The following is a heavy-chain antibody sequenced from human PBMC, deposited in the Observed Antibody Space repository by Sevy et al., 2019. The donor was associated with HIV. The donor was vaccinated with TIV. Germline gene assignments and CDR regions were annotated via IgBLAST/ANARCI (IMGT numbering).Heavy chain of an antibody. V-gene: IGHV4-61*03. CDR3: ARDESGGRVGTSFGMDV. CDR1: GGSVSSGSYY. CDR2: MSYSGSS. Sequence: SETLSLTCTVSGGSVSSGSYYWSWIRQPPGKGLEWIGHMSYSGSSSNNPSFKSRVTISVDSSNNHFSLKLRSVTAADTAVYYCARDESGGRVGTSFGMDVWGQGTTVTVSS. D-gene: IGHD1-26*01. J-gene: IGHJ6*02.